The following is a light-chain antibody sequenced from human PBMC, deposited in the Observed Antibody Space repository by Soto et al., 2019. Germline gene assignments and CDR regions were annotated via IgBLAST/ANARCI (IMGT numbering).Light chain of an antibody. J-gene: IGKJ4*02. CDR2: AAS. V-gene: IGKV1-8*01. Sequence: AIRMTQSPSSLSASTGDRVTITCRASQAISSYLAWYQKKPGKAPKLLIYAASTLQSGVPSRFRGSGSRRDFTLTISCLKSEDFATYYCQQYDSYSPTCGGGTKVEIK. CDR1: QAISSY. CDR3: QQYDSYSPT.